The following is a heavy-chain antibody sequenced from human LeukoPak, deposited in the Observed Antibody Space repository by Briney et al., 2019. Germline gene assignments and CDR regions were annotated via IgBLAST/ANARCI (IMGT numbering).Heavy chain of an antibody. J-gene: IGHJ4*02. Sequence: ASVKVSCKASGYTFTSYYMHWVRQAPGKGLEWMGGFDPEDGETIYAQKFQGRVTMTEDTSTDTAYMELSSLRSEDTAVYYCATANYYGSGSYYNVLFDYWGQGTLVTVSS. V-gene: IGHV1-24*01. CDR3: ATANYYGSGSYYNVLFDY. D-gene: IGHD3-10*01. CDR1: GYTFTSYY. CDR2: FDPEDGET.